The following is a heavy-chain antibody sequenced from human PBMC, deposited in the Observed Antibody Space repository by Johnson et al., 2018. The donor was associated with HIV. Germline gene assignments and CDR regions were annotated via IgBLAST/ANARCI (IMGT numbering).Heavy chain of an antibody. V-gene: IGHV3-7*03. CDR3: ARALGLEVCAFDI. CDR2: IKQDGSEK. J-gene: IGHJ3*02. Sequence: VQLVESGGGLVKPGGSLRLSCAASGFTFSSYGMHWVRQAPGKGLEWVANIKQDGSEKYYVDSVKGRFTISRDNAKNSLYLQMNSLRAEDTAVYYCARALGLEVCAFDIWGQGTMVTVSS. D-gene: IGHD2-8*01. CDR1: GFTFSSYG.